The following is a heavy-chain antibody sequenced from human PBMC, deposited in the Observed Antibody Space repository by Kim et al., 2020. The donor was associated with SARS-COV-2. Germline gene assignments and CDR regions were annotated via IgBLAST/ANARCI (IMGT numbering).Heavy chain of an antibody. CDR2: IYYSGST. Sequence: SETLSLTCTVSGGSISSGGYYWSWIRQHPGKGLEWIGYIYYSGSTYYNPALKSRVTISVDTSKNQFSLKLSSVTAADTAVYYCARERGGVQGVIITGGSLNYYMDVWGKGTTVTVSS. V-gene: IGHV4-31*03. J-gene: IGHJ6*03. CDR1: GGSISSGGYY. CDR3: ARERGGVQGVIITGGSLNYYMDV. D-gene: IGHD3-10*01.